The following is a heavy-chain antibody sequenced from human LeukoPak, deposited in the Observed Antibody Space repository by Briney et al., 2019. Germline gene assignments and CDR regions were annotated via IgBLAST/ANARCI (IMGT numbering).Heavy chain of an antibody. D-gene: IGHD1-14*01. CDR3: ARGPGVRIDY. Sequence: GGSLRLSCAASGFGFRENCLGEIRQPPGRGRECLSCVRSSDTVSQYVDSVKGRCTFSRDNAKKTLDLQMNSLRAEDTAVYYCARGPGVRIDYWGQGTLVTVSS. CDR2: VRSSDTVS. CDR1: GFGFRENC. V-gene: IGHV3-11*04. J-gene: IGHJ4*02.